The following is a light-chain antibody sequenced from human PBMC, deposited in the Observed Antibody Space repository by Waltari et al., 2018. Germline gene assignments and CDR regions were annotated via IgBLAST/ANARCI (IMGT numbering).Light chain of an antibody. Sequence: EIVLTQSPGTLSLSPGERATLSCRASQSVSSSYVAWYQQKPGQAPRRLIYGASSRATGIPDRFSGSGSGTDFTLTISRLEPEDFAVYYCQQYGSSPRTFGQGTKLEIK. CDR3: QQYGSSPRT. J-gene: IGKJ2*01. V-gene: IGKV3-20*01. CDR1: QSVSSSY. CDR2: GAS.